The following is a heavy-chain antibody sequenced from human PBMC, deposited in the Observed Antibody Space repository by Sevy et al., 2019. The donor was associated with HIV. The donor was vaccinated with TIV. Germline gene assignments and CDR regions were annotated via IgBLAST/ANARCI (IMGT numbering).Heavy chain of an antibody. D-gene: IGHD1-26*01. J-gene: IGHJ6*02. V-gene: IGHV3-30*18. Sequence: GGSLRLSCIASGFTFRNYGIHWVRQAPGKGLDWVAVIGYDGSDKYYADSVKGRFTIFRDNSKNTLFLQMNSLRVEDTAVYYCAKERGGSYIPYFYGMDVWGQGTAVTVSS. CDR1: GFTFRNYG. CDR2: IGYDGSDK. CDR3: AKERGGSYIPYFYGMDV.